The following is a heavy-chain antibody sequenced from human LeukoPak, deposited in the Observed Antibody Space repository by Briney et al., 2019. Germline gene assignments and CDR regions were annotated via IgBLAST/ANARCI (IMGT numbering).Heavy chain of an antibody. CDR2: VYYSGGT. CDR1: GGSISSSSYN. J-gene: IGHJ5*02. CDR3: ARRHRGSYYGKHWFDP. Sequence: SETLSLTCTVSGGSISSSSYNWGWIRQPPGKPLEWIGSVYYSGGTYYNPSLKSRVTISVDTSKNQFSLILNSVTAADTAVYYCARRHRGSYYGKHWFDPWGQGTLVTVSS. D-gene: IGHD1-26*01. V-gene: IGHV4-39*01.